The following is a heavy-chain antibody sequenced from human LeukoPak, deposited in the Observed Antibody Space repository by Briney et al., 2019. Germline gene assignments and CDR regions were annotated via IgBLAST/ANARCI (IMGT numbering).Heavy chain of an antibody. D-gene: IGHD3-16*01. CDR3: ARRGIWDLQIGNWFDP. Sequence: SETLSLTCSISGDSITTNSYWWGWIRQSPGKGLDWIGSIYSSGNSYYNPSLKTRATISPDTSKNQYALRLTSVTVPDTTIYYCARRGIWDLQIGNWFDPWGQGILVIVSS. CDR1: GDSITTNSYW. V-gene: IGHV4-39*01. CDR2: IYSSGNS. J-gene: IGHJ5*02.